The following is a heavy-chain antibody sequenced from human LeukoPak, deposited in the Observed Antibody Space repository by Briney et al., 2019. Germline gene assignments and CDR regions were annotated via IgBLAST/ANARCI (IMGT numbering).Heavy chain of an antibody. J-gene: IGHJ6*02. CDR2: IYFSGST. CDR1: GGSISSSSYY. Sequence: SETLSLTCTVSGGSISSSSYYWVRMRPPPGKEREGIGSIYFSGSTYYNPSLESRVTISVDTSKNQFSLKLSSVTAADTAVYYCASPIAAAASYGMDVWGQGTTVTVSS. CDR3: ASPIAAAASYGMDV. D-gene: IGHD6-13*01. V-gene: IGHV4-39*01.